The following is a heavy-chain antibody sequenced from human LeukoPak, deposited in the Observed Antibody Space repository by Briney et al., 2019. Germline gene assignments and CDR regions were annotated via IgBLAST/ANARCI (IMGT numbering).Heavy chain of an antibody. CDR3: AKDRGYGRNYYYYMDV. CDR1: GFTFSSYE. J-gene: IGHJ6*03. CDR2: ISSSGSTI. V-gene: IGHV3-48*03. Sequence: TGGSLRLSCAASGFTFSSYEMNWVRQAPGKGLEWVSYISSSGSTIYYADSVKGRFTISRDNAKNSLYLQMNSLRAEDTALYYCAKDRGYGRNYYYYMDVWGKGTTVTVSS. D-gene: IGHD1-1*01.